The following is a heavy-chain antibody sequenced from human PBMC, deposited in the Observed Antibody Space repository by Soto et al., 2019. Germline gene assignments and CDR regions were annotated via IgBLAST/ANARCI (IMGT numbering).Heavy chain of an antibody. Sequence: QVQLEQSGAEVKKPGASVRVSCKASGYAFTSYTMLWVRQAPGQRLEWMGWISGDKGNTKYSQKFQGRVTITRDTYASTAFMELSSLTSEDTAVYYCARGGRRDFEYNWFDPWGQGTLVTVSS. V-gene: IGHV1-3*01. CDR1: GYAFTSYT. CDR3: ARGGRRDFEYNWFDP. D-gene: IGHD3-9*01. J-gene: IGHJ5*02. CDR2: ISGDKGNT.